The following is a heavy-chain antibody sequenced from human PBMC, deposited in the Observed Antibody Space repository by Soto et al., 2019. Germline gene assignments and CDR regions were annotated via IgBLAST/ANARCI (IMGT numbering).Heavy chain of an antibody. CDR1: GGSISSSNW. CDR3: ARGGNYYDSSQFLDY. V-gene: IGHV4-4*02. CDR2: IYHSGST. Sequence: SETLSLTCAVSGGSISSSNWWSWVRQPPGKGLEWIGEIYHSGSTNYNPSLKSRVTISVDKSKNQFSLKLSSVTAADTAVYYCARGGNYYDSSQFLDYWGQGTLVTVSS. D-gene: IGHD3-22*01. J-gene: IGHJ4*02.